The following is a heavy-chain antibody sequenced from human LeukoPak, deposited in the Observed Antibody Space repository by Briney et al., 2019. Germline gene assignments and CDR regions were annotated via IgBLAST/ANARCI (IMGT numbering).Heavy chain of an antibody. Sequence: SETLSLTCTVSGGSISSYYWSWIRQPPGKGLEWIGHIYYNGSTNYNPSLKSRVTMSADTSKNQISLRLSSVTAADTAVYYCTKITTMFRGVPTWFDPWGPGTLVTVSS. D-gene: IGHD3-10*01. J-gene: IGHJ5*02. CDR3: TKITTMFRGVPTWFDP. V-gene: IGHV4-59*08. CDR1: GGSISSYY. CDR2: IYYNGST.